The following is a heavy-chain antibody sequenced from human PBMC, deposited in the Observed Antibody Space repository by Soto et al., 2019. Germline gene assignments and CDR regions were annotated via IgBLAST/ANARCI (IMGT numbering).Heavy chain of an antibody. CDR1: GFTFSSYS. V-gene: IGHV3-21*01. CDR3: ARGYRVTGSTRLGYYYYGMDV. D-gene: IGHD1-7*01. J-gene: IGHJ6*02. CDR2: ISYSSSDI. Sequence: GGSLRLSCAASGFTFSSYSMNWVRQAQGKGLEWVSSISYSSSDIYFADSEKGRFTMSRVNAENSLFLQMNSLRAEDTAVYYCARGYRVTGSTRLGYYYYGMDVWGQGTTVTVSS.